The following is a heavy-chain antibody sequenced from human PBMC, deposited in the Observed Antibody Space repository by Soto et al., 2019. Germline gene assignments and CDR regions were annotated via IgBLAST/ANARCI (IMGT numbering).Heavy chain of an antibody. D-gene: IGHD4-17*01. J-gene: IGHJ6*03. CDR2: INPNRGRT. CDR1: GYAFSQFY. V-gene: IGHV1-2*04. CDR3: ARESGGTTATLDYYYFYMDV. Sequence: QVQLVQSGAEVKKPGASVKVSCKASGYAFSQFYIHWMRQAPGQGLEWMGWINPNRGRTKFAQNFQGWVTMTSDTSIKTVYMELSGLRSDATAVYYCARESGGTTATLDYYYFYMDVWGKGTTVTVSS.